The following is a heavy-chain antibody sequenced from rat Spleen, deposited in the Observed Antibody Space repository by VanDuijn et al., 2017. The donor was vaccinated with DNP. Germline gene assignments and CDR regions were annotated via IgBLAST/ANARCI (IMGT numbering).Heavy chain of an antibody. CDR1: GFSISNYN. Sequence: EVQLVESGGGLVQPGRSLRLSCAASGFSISNYNMAWVRQAPKKGLEWVATIISDGSRTYYRDSVKGRFTISRDNPKSTLYLQMDSLRSEDTATYYCATHRGYWGQGVMVTVSS. CDR3: ATHRGY. V-gene: IGHV5S10*01. J-gene: IGHJ2*01. CDR2: IISDGSRT.